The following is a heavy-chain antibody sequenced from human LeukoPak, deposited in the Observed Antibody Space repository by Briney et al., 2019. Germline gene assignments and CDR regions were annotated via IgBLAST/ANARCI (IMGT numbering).Heavy chain of an antibody. CDR3: ARPSRWLQYLYFDY. Sequence: ASVKVSCKASGYTFTSYAMHWVRQAPGQRLEWMGWINAGNGNTKYSQKFQGRVTITRDTSASTAYMELSSLRSEDTAVYYCARPSRWLQYLYFDYWGQGTLVTVSS. V-gene: IGHV1-3*01. D-gene: IGHD5-24*01. CDR2: INAGNGNT. J-gene: IGHJ4*02. CDR1: GYTFTSYA.